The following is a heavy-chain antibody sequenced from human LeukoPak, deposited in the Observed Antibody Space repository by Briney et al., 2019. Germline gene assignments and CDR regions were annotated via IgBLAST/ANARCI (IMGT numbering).Heavy chain of an antibody. CDR3: AKARGTTGRLGAFDI. D-gene: IGHD1-1*01. CDR2: IRYDGSNK. Sequence: PGGSLRLSCAASGFTFSSYGMHWVRQAPGKGLEWVAFIRYDGSNKYYADSVKGRFTISRDNSKNTLYLQMNSLRAEDTAVYYCAKARGTTGRLGAFDIWGQGTMVTVSS. V-gene: IGHV3-30*02. CDR1: GFTFSSYG. J-gene: IGHJ3*02.